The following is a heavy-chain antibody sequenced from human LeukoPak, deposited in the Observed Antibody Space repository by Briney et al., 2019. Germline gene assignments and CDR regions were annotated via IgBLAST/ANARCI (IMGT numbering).Heavy chain of an antibody. Sequence: GGSLRLSCAASGFTFSSYAMHWVRQAPGKGLEWVAVISYDGSNKYYADSVKGRFTISRDNSKNTLYLQMNSLRAEDTAVYYCARDWWGLEWFGELRVDYWGQGTLVTVSS. CDR3: ARDWWGLEWFGELRVDY. CDR2: ISYDGSNK. V-gene: IGHV3-30-3*01. D-gene: IGHD3-10*01. CDR1: GFTFSSYA. J-gene: IGHJ4*02.